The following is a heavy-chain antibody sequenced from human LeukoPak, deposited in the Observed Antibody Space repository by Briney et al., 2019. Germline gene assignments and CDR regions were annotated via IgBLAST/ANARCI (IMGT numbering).Heavy chain of an antibody. CDR3: AKDVQQWLVRSYFDY. CDR1: GFTFSSYG. J-gene: IGHJ4*02. D-gene: IGHD6-19*01. Sequence: GRSLRLSCAASGFTFSSYGMHWVRQAPGKGLEWVAVISYDGSNKYYADSVKGRFTISRDNSKNTLYLQVNSLRAEDTAVYYCAKDVQQWLVRSYFDYWGQGTLVTVSS. CDR2: ISYDGSNK. V-gene: IGHV3-30*18.